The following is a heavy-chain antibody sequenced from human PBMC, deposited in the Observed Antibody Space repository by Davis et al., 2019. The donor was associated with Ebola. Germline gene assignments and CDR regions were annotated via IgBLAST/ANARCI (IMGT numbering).Heavy chain of an antibody. V-gene: IGHV3-64D*08. CDR2: ISSNGGST. Sequence: GGSLRLSCVASAFSFSKFAITWVRQAPGKGLEYVSAISSNGGSTYYADSVKGRFTISRDNSKNTLYLQMSSLRAEDTAVYYCVKEARRGAVFDYWGQGSLVSVSS. J-gene: IGHJ4*02. CDR3: VKEARRGAVFDY. CDR1: AFSFSKFA. D-gene: IGHD1-26*01.